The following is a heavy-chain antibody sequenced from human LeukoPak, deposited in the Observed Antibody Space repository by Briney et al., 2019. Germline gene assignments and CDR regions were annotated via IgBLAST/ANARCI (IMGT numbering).Heavy chain of an antibody. V-gene: IGHV3-23*01. CDR3: AKGRGWFYGMDV. J-gene: IGHJ6*02. CDR1: GFTFGNYA. Sequence: TGGSLRLSCAASGFTFGNYAMSWVRQAPGKGLEWVSGLSGSGGSTYYADSVQGRFTISRDNSKNTLYLQMNSLRAEDTAVYYCAKGRGWFYGMDVWGQGTTVTVSS. CDR2: LSGSGGST. D-gene: IGHD2-15*01.